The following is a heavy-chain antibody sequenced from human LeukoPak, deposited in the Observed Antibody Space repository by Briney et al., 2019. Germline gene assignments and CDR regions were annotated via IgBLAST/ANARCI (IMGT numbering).Heavy chain of an antibody. CDR1: GGTFSSYA. V-gene: IGHV1-69*13. Sequence: ASVKVSCKASGGTFSSYAISWVRQAPGQGLEWMGGIIPIFGTANYAQKFQGRVTITADESTSTAYMELSSLRSEDTAVYYCARGIRDILTGSVFYYYYYMDVWGKGTTVTVS. D-gene: IGHD3-9*01. CDR3: ARGIRDILTGSVFYYYYYMDV. CDR2: IIPIFGTA. J-gene: IGHJ6*03.